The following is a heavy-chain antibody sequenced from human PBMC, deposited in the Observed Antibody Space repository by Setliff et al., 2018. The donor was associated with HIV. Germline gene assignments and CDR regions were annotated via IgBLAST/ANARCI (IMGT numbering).Heavy chain of an antibody. J-gene: IGHJ6*03. CDR3: ARGRDASTWYLSHFYSYYYLDV. D-gene: IGHD6-13*01. CDR1: GGPLSGYF. Sequence: SETLSLTCTVSGGPLSGYFWTWIRQTPDKGLEWIGDINHSGTTNYNLSLKSRTTLSLDTSKNQLSLKLTSVVTADTGLYFCARGRDASTWYLSHFYSYYYLDVWGNGTTVTVSS. CDR2: INHSGTT. V-gene: IGHV4-34*01.